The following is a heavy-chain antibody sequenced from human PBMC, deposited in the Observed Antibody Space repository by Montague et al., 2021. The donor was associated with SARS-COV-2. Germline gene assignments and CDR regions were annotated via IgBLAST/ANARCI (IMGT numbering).Heavy chain of an antibody. V-gene: IGHV4-39*01. CDR1: GGSISSSSYY. CDR3: ASGFDSRQGGYGMDD. Sequence: SETLSLTCTVSGGSISSSSYYWSWIRQPPGKGLEWIGSIYDSGSTYYNPSLKSRVTISVDTSKNQFSLKLRSGAAADTAVDYCASGFDSRQGGYGMDDWGQGTTVTVSS. J-gene: IGHJ6*02. CDR2: IYDSGST. D-gene: IGHD3-9*01.